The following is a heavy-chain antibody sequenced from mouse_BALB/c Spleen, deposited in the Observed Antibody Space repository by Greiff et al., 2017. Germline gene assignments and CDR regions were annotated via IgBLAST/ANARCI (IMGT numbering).Heavy chain of an antibody. CDR3: ARNYDYRYGYFDV. J-gene: IGHJ1*01. Sequence: VKLVESGPGLVQPSQSLSITCTVSGFSLTSYGVHWVRQSPGKGLEWLGVIWSGGSTDYNAAFISRLSISKDNSKSQVFFKMNSLQADDTAIYYCARNYDYRYGYFDVWGAGTTVTVSS. CDR1: GFSLTSYG. V-gene: IGHV2-4-1*01. CDR2: IWSGGST. D-gene: IGHD2-14*01.